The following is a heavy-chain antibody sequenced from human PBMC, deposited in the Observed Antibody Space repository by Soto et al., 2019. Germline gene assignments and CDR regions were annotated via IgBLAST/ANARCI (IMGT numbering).Heavy chain of an antibody. V-gene: IGHV4-39*01. D-gene: IGHD7-27*01. CDR1: GGSISSSSYY. CDR2: IYYSGST. J-gene: IGHJ4*02. Sequence: PSETLSLTCTVSGGSISSSSYYWGWIRQPPGKGLEWIGSIYYSGSTYYNPSLKSRVTISVDTSKNQFSLKLSSVTAADTAVYYCARQDPWGSGAEEDYWGQGTLVTVSS. CDR3: ARQDPWGSGAEEDY.